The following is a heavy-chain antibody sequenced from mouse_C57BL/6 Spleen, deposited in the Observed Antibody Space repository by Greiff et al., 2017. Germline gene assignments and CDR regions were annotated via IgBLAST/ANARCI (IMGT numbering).Heavy chain of an antibody. Sequence: QVQLQQPGAELVKPGASVKVSCKASGYTFTSYWMHWVKQRPGQGLEWIGRIHPSDSDTNYNQKFKGKATLTVDKSSSTAYLQLSSLTSEDSAVYYCAGTVYYGSSYSYAMDYWGQGTSVTVSS. J-gene: IGHJ4*01. CDR1: GYTFTSYW. D-gene: IGHD1-1*01. CDR2: IHPSDSDT. CDR3: AGTVYYGSSYSYAMDY. V-gene: IGHV1-74*01.